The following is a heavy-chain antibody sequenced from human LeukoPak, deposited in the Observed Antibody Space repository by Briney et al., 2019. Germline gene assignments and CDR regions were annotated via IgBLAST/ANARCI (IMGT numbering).Heavy chain of an antibody. CDR2: IKGSGSYA. CDR1: DFSFANYA. Sequence: GGSLRLACVVSDFSFANYAIASVRLNPGKGLGWVSSIKGSGSYAMYADSVSGRFTTSRDNSRNTIFLQMTSLRAEDTAIYYCGRDPNGDYIGAFEFWGLGTLVSVSS. J-gene: IGHJ3*01. D-gene: IGHD4-17*01. CDR3: GRDPNGDYIGAFEF. V-gene: IGHV3-23*01.